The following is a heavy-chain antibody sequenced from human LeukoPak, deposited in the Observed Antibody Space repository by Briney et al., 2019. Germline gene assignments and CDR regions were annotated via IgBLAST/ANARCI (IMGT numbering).Heavy chain of an antibody. CDR1: GGSISGYY. CDR2: IYHSGST. J-gene: IGHJ5*02. CDR3: ARVGPTYYYGSGTANWFDP. Sequence: SETLSLTCTVSGGSISGYYWSWVRQPPGKGLEWIGYIYHSGSTYYNPSLKSRVTISVDRSKNQFSLKLSSVTAADTAVYYCARVGPTYYYGSGTANWFDPWGQGTLVTVSS. D-gene: IGHD3-10*01. V-gene: IGHV4-30-2*01.